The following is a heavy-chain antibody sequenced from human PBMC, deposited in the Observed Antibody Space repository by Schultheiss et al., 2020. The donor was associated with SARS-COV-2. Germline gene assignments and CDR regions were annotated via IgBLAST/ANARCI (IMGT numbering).Heavy chain of an antibody. Sequence: GGSLRLSCAASGFTFSSYSMNWVRQAPGKGLEWVSYISSSSSTIYYADSVKGRFTISRDNSENTLYLQMNSLRADDTAVYYCARDPGAPNGMDVWGQGTTVTVSS. CDR3: ARDPGAPNGMDV. V-gene: IGHV3-48*01. D-gene: IGHD3-10*01. CDR2: ISSSSSTI. CDR1: GFTFSSYS. J-gene: IGHJ6*02.